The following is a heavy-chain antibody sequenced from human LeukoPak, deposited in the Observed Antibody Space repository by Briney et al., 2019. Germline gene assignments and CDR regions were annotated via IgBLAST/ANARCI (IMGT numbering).Heavy chain of an antibody. V-gene: IGHV4-39*01. Sequence: SETLSLTCTVSGGSISSSSYYWGWIRQPPGKGLEWIGSIYYGGSTYYNPSLKSRVTISVDTSKNQFSLKLSSVTAADTAVYYCASLKWIQLWLRDAFDIWGQGTMVTVSS. CDR3: ASLKWIQLWLRDAFDI. CDR2: IYYGGST. CDR1: GGSISSSSYY. D-gene: IGHD5-18*01. J-gene: IGHJ3*02.